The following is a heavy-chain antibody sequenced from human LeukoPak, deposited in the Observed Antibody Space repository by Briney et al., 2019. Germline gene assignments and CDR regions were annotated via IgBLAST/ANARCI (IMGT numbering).Heavy chain of an antibody. CDR1: GASISSYY. CDR2: IYSSGNI. D-gene: IGHD3-9*01. Sequence: SETLSLTCSVSGASISSYYWSWIRPSAGKGLEWIGRIYSSGNITYNPSLKSRVTMSVDTSRNQLSLKLSSVTAADTAMYYCARDYDKDFDSWRQGTLVTVSS. V-gene: IGHV4-4*07. J-gene: IGHJ4*02. CDR3: ARDYDKDFDS.